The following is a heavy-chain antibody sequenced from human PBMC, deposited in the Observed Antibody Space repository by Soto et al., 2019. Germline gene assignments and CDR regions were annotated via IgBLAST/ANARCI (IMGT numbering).Heavy chain of an antibody. D-gene: IGHD2-2*01. V-gene: IGHV3-7*01. CDR3: ATAISSPFSTFDS. Sequence: EVQLVQSGGDLFQPGGSLRLSRVASGFTFSTYWMTWFRQAPGMGLEWVAGIKEDASEEVYVDSVKGRLSISRDNAKNSLYLHLNSLRAEDTAVSYCATAISSPFSTFDSWGQGSLVTVSS. CDR2: IKEDASEE. CDR1: GFTFSTYW. J-gene: IGHJ4*02.